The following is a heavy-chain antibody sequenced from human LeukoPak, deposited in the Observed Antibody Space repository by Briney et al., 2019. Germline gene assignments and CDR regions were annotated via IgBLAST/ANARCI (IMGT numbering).Heavy chain of an antibody. CDR2: IWYDGSDK. Sequence: GGSLRLSCAASGFTFSSYGMHWVRQAPGKGLEWVAVIWYDGSDKYYADSVKGRFTISRDNSKNTLYLQMNSLRAEDTAVYYCARDATDYDFWSGYSLLYGMDVWGQGTTATVSS. CDR1: GFTFSSYG. J-gene: IGHJ6*02. CDR3: ARDATDYDFWSGYSLLYGMDV. V-gene: IGHV3-33*01. D-gene: IGHD3-3*01.